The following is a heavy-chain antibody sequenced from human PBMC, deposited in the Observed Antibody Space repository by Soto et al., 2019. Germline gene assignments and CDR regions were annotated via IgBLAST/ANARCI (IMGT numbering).Heavy chain of an antibody. CDR1: GFSLSNGKVG. Sequence: HVTLKESGPVLVKPTETLPLTCTVSGFSLSNGKVGVSWIRQPPGKALEWLAHIFSNDEKSYRTSLKSRLTISEDTSKSQVVLTMTNVDPVDTATDYCARILGGRSVAVGYFYMDVWGKGTPVTVSS. CDR3: ARILGGRSVAVGYFYMDV. V-gene: IGHV2-26*01. D-gene: IGHD6-19*01. J-gene: IGHJ6*03. CDR2: IFSNDEK.